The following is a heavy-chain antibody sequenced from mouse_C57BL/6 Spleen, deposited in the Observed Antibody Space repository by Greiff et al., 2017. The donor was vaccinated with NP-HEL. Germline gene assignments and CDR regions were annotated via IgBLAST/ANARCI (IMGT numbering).Heavy chain of an antibody. Sequence: VQLQESGAELVRPGTSVKMSCKASGYTFTNYWTGWAKQRPGHGLEWIGDIYPGGGYTNYNEKFKGKATLTADKSSSTAYMQFSSLTSEDAAIYYCAREGNWDGCAMDYWGQGTSVTVSS. D-gene: IGHD4-1*01. V-gene: IGHV1-63*01. J-gene: IGHJ4*01. CDR1: GYTFTNYW. CDR2: IYPGGGYT. CDR3: AREGNWDGCAMDY.